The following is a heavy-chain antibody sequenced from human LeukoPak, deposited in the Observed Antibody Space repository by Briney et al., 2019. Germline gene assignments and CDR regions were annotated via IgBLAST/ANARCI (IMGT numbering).Heavy chain of an antibody. Sequence: PSETLSLTCAVYGGSFSGYYWNWLRQPPGKGLEWIGEINHSGSTNYNPSLKSRVTISVDTSKNQFSLKLSSVTAADTAVYYCARAHLRELLWGWFDPWGQGTLVTVSS. CDR3: ARAHLRELLWGWFDP. V-gene: IGHV4-34*01. D-gene: IGHD1-26*01. J-gene: IGHJ5*02. CDR2: INHSGST. CDR1: GGSFSGYY.